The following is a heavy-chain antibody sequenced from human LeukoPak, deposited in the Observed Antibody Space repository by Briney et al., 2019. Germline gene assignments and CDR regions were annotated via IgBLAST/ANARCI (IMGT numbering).Heavy chain of an antibody. CDR1: GYSISSGYY. CDR3: ARGWIGYCSGGSCYTGFQH. V-gene: IGHV4-38-2*02. J-gene: IGHJ1*01. CDR2: IYHSGSI. D-gene: IGHD2-15*01. Sequence: SETLSLTCTVSGYSISSGYYWGWIRQPPGKGLEWIGSIYHSGSIYYNPSLKSRVTISVDTSKNQFSLKLSSVTAADTAVYYCARGWIGYCSGGSCYTGFQHWGQGTLVTVSS.